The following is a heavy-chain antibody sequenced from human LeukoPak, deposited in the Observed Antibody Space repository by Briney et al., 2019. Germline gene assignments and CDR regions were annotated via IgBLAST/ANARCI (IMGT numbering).Heavy chain of an antibody. CDR2: ISGSGGST. CDR3: LQLRFLEWLPKDGDY. CDR1: GFTFSSYA. V-gene: IGHV3-23*01. D-gene: IGHD3-3*01. J-gene: IGHJ4*02. Sequence: PGGSLRLSCAASGFTFSSYAMSWVRQAPGKGLEWVSAISGSGGSTYYADSVKGRFTISRDNSKNTLYLQMNSLRAEDTAVYYCLQLRFLEWLPKDGDYWGQGTLVTVSS.